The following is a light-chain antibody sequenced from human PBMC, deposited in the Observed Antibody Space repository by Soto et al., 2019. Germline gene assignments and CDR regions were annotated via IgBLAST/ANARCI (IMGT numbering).Light chain of an antibody. J-gene: IGKJ1*01. Sequence: EIVVTQSPALLSVSPGERVTLSCRASQSVISSIAWYQQKLGQAPRLLIYGASTRATGIPARFSGSGSGTEFFLTISSLQSEDFAMYYCQHYNNWLGTFGQGTKV. CDR1: QSVISS. V-gene: IGKV3-15*01. CDR2: GAS. CDR3: QHYNNWLGT.